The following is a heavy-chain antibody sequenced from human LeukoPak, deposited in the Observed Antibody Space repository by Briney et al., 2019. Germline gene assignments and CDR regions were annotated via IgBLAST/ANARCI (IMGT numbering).Heavy chain of an antibody. V-gene: IGHV3-20*04. CDR1: GXTFDDYG. CDR2: INWNGGST. CDR3: ARDPHVEMATIGDY. D-gene: IGHD5-24*01. Sequence: GGSLRLSCAASGXTFDDYGMSWVRQAPGKGLEWVSGINWNGGSTGYADSVKGRFTISRDNAKNSLYLQMNSLRAEDTALYYCARDPHVEMATIGDYWGQGTLVTVSS. J-gene: IGHJ4*02.